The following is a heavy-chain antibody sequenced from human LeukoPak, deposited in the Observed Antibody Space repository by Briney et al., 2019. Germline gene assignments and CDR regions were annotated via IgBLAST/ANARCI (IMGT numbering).Heavy chain of an antibody. CDR3: ARREARARKVSPNFDY. CDR2: LSSSSSTI. CDR1: GDTSSHYS. J-gene: IGHJ4*02. V-gene: IGHV3-48*01. Sequence: GGPLSHPRGVSGDTSSHYSMTWTSSAPGKGLGPAPSLSSSSSTIYYADAVKGRFTISRDNAKNSLYLQMNSRRAEDTAVYYCARREARARKVSPNFDYWGQGTLVTVSS. D-gene: IGHD1-14*01.